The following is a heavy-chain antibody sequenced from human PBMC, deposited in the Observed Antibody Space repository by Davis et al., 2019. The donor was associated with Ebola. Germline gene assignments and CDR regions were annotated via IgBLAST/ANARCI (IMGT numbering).Heavy chain of an antibody. CDR2: IYPGDSDT. CDR3: ARQWYSGNYYYYYGMDV. V-gene: IGHV5-51*01. D-gene: IGHD1-26*01. J-gene: IGHJ6*02. Sequence: GESLKISCKGSGYSFTSYWIGWVRPMPGKGLEWMGIIYPGDSDTRYSPSFQGQVTISADKSISTAYVQWSSLKASDTAMYYCARQWYSGNYYYYYGMDVWGQGTTVTVSS. CDR1: GYSFTSYW.